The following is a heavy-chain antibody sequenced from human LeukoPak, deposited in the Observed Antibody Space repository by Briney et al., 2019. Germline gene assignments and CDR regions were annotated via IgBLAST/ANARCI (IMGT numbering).Heavy chain of an antibody. Sequence: SETLSLTCTVSGGSISSSSYYWGWIRQPPGKGLEWIGSIYYSGSTYYNPSLKSRVTISVDTSKNQFSLKLSSVTAADTAVYYCARKIVALRYFDWLRRTETRFDYWGQGTLVTVSS. V-gene: IGHV4-39*01. CDR1: GGSISSSSYY. CDR2: IYYSGST. J-gene: IGHJ4*02. CDR3: ARKIVALRYFDWLRRTETRFDY. D-gene: IGHD3-9*01.